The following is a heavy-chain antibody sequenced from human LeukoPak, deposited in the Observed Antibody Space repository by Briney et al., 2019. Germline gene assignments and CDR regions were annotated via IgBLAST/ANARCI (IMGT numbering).Heavy chain of an antibody. CDR3: ARDGGRRGWFDP. J-gene: IGHJ5*02. CDR1: GGSISSYY. Sequence: PSETLSLTCTVSGGSISSYYWTWIRQPPGKGLEWIGYIYDSGSPNYNPSLKSRVTISLDTSKNQFSPKLNSVTPADTAVYFCARDGGRRGWFDPWGQGTLVTVSS. V-gene: IGHV4-59*01. CDR2: IYDSGSP.